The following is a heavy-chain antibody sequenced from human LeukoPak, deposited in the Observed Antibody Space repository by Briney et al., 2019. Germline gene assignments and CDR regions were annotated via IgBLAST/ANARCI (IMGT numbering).Heavy chain of an antibody. J-gene: IGHJ4*02. CDR3: ARSTILNAFDS. CDR2: ISRSGSYT. CDR1: GFSFSTYE. Sequence: GGSLRLSCAASGFSFSTYEMNWVRQAPGKGLEWVSYISRSGSYTYYAASVKGRFTISRDDAKSSLYLQMISLRAEDTALYFCARSTILNAFDSWGQGILVTVSS. D-gene: IGHD1-26*01. V-gene: IGHV3-48*03.